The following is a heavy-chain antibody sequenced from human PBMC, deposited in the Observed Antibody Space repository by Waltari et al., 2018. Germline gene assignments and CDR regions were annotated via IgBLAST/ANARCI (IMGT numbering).Heavy chain of an antibody. CDR1: GGTFSSYA. CDR3: ARTYYYGSGSYYAPDYDY. Sequence: QVQLVQSGAAVKKPGSSVKVSCTASGGTFSSYAISWVRQAPGHGLEWMGRIIPILGIANYAQKFQGRVTITADESTSTAYMELSSLRSEDTAVYYCARTYYYGSGSYYAPDYDYWGQGTLVTVSS. J-gene: IGHJ4*02. CDR2: IIPILGIA. D-gene: IGHD3-10*01. V-gene: IGHV1-69*04.